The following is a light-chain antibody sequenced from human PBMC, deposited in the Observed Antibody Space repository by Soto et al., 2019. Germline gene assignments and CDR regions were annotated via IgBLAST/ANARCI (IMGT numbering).Light chain of an antibody. CDR3: QQTHSFPLT. V-gene: IGKV1-12*01. J-gene: IGKJ4*01. CDR2: ATS. CDR1: QYINNW. Sequence: DIQMTQSPSSVSASVGDRVTLTCRASQYINNWLAWYQQKPGKAPKPLIYATSSLRSGVPSRFSGSGYGTHFTLTISDLQPDDFATYLCQQTHSFPLTFGGGTKV.